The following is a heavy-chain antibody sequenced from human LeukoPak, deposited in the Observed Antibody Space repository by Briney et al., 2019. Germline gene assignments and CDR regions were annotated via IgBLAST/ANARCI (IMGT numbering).Heavy chain of an antibody. V-gene: IGHV4-4*07. D-gene: IGHD2-2*01. CDR3: ARVIWGYCSSTSCYDVIADAFDI. J-gene: IGHJ3*02. CDR1: GGSISSYY. Sequence: SETLSLTCTVSGGSISSYYWSWIRQPAGKGLEWIGRIYTSGSTNYNPSLKSRVTMSVDTSKNQFSLKLSSVTAADTAVYCCARVIWGYCSSTSCYDVIADAFDIWGQGTMVTVSS. CDR2: IYTSGST.